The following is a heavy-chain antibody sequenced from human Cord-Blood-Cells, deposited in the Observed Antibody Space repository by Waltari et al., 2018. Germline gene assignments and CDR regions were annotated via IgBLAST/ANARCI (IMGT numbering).Heavy chain of an antibody. V-gene: IGHV1-24*01. D-gene: IGHD3-3*01. CDR1: GYTLTELS. Sequence: QVQLVQSGAEVKKPGASVKVSCKVSGYTLTELSMHWVRQAPGKGLEWMGGFDPEDGETIYAPKFQGRVTMTEDTSTDTAYMVLSSLRSEDTAVYYCAITIFGVVIIYYYYMDVWGKGTTVTVSS. CDR3: AITIFGVVIIYYYYMDV. J-gene: IGHJ6*03. CDR2: FDPEDGET.